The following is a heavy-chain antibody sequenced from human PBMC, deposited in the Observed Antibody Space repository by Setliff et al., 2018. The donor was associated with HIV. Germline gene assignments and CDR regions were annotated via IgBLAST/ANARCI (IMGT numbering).Heavy chain of an antibody. J-gene: IGHJ4*02. CDR2: IYSSGST. V-gene: IGHV4-4*07. Sequence: SETLSLTCTVSGGSISSDYWSWIRQPAGKGLEWIGRIYSSGSTNYNPSLKSRVIISVDTSKNQFSLKLNSVTAADTAIYYCARAGMGALRSLFDYWGQGTLVTVSS. D-gene: IGHD1-26*01. CDR3: ARAGMGALRSLFDY. CDR1: GGSISSDY.